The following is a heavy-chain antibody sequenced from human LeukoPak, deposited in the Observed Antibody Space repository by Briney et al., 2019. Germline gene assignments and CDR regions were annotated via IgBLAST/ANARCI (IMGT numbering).Heavy chain of an antibody. V-gene: IGHV4-59*11. D-gene: IGHD6-13*01. CDR3: ARIRDSSWDTVYYYFMDV. Sequence: SETLSLTCTVSGGSISSHYWSWIRQPPGKGLEWIGYIYYSGSINYNPSLKSRVTISVDTSKNQFSLKLSSVTAADTAVYYCARIRDSSWDTVYYYFMDVWGKGTTVTVSS. CDR2: IYYSGSI. CDR1: GGSISSHY. J-gene: IGHJ6*03.